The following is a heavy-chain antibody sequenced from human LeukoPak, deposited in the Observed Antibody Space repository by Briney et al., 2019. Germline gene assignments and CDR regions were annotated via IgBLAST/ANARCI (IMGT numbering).Heavy chain of an antibody. CDR1: GYSISSGYY. CDR2: IFSSGST. J-gene: IGHJ6*03. D-gene: IGHD3-16*02. V-gene: IGHV4-38-2*02. CDR3: ARMPYRHYFYMDV. Sequence: PSETLSLTCTVSGYSISSGYYWAWIRQPPGKGLEWIGSIFSSGSTNYNPSLRSRASISLDTAKNQFSLRLRSVTAADTAVYYCARMPYRHYFYMDVWGKGTTVTVSS.